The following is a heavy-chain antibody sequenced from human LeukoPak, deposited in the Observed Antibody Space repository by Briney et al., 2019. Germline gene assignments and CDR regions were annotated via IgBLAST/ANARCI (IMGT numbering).Heavy chain of an antibody. CDR3: ARDRGDYYYYYMDV. Sequence: GASVKVSCKPSGYTFGTHWMHWVRQAPGQGLEWMAIINPSGDFRSYAQKFQGRVTVTRDMSTRTVYMELSDLRPEDTALYYCARDRGDYYYYYMDVWGKGTTVTISS. CDR1: GYTFGTHW. CDR2: INPSGDFR. V-gene: IGHV1-46*01. J-gene: IGHJ6*03. D-gene: IGHD5-24*01.